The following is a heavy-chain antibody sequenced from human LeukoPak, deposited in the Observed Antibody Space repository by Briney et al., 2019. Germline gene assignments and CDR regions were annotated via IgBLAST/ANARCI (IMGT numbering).Heavy chain of an antibody. V-gene: IGHV1-24*01. CDR2: FDPEDGET. CDR3: ARDICNYYDSSGYSGSAFDI. D-gene: IGHD3-22*01. J-gene: IGHJ3*02. CDR1: GYTFTGYY. Sequence: GASVKVSCKASGYTFTGYYMHWVRQAPGKGLEWMGGFDPEDGETIYAQKFQGRVTMTEDTSTDTAYMELSSLRSEDTAVYYCARDICNYYDSSGYSGSAFDIWGQGTMVTVSS.